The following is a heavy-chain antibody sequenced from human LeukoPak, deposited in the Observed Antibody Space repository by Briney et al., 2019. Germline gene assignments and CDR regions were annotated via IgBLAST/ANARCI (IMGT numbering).Heavy chain of an antibody. Sequence: ASVKVSRKASGYTFTGYYMHWVRQAPGQGLEWVAWINPNSGGTDYAQKFQGRVSVTGDTSISTAYMELSRLRSDDTAMYYCARGLGYCSSTRCYHWFDPWGQGTLVTVSS. V-gene: IGHV1-2*02. CDR2: INPNSGGT. CDR1: GYTFTGYY. CDR3: ARGLGYCSSTRCYHWFDP. D-gene: IGHD2-2*01. J-gene: IGHJ5*02.